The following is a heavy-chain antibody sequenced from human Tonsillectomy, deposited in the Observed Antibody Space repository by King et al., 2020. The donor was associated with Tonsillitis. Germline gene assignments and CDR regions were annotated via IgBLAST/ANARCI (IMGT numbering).Heavy chain of an antibody. Sequence: QLQESGPGLVKPSETLSLTCTVSGGSISSYYWSWIRQPAGKELECIGRIHTSGITNYNPSHKSRVTMSVDTSKNQFSLKLSSVTAADTAVYYCARDGPNWFDPWGQGTLVTVSP. CDR2: IHTSGIT. V-gene: IGHV4-4*07. CDR3: ARDGPNWFDP. J-gene: IGHJ5*02. CDR1: GGSISSYY.